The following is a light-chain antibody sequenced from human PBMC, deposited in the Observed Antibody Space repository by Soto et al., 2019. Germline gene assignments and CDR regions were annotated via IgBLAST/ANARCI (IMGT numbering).Light chain of an antibody. J-gene: IGLJ1*01. Sequence: QPVLTQPAPVCGCHGQSITISCTGTRSDVGGHNYVSCYQQQSGKALNLIVHEVSNRPSGVSDRFSGSKAGNTASLTISGLQAEDEADYYCDSYTSSRAYVFGIGTKVTGL. CDR3: DSYTSSRAYV. CDR2: EVS. V-gene: IGLV2-14*01. CDR1: RSDVGGHNY.